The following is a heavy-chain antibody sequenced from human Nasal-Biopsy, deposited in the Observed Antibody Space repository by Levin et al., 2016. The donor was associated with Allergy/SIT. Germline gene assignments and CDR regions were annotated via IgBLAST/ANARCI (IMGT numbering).Heavy chain of an antibody. D-gene: IGHD1-14*01. CDR1: GFTFSNYR. V-gene: IGHV3-7*01. CDR3: ARELVEPGYFYGLDV. J-gene: IGHJ6*02. CDR2: INQDGGEK. Sequence: GESLKISCAASGFTFSNYRMDWVRQAPGKGLEWVANINQDGGEKYYVDSVRGRFTISRDNAQNSLYLLMNSLRAEDSAVYYCARELVEPGYFYGLDVWGQGTTVTVSS.